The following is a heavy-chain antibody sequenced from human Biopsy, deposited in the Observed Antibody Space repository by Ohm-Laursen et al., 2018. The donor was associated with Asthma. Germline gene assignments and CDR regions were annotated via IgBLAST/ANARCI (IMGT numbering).Heavy chain of an antibody. J-gene: IGHJ4*02. D-gene: IGHD2-21*01. V-gene: IGHV3-9*01. CDR2: ISWNSGSI. CDR3: AKATLGDIGKDY. CDR1: GFTFDDYG. Sequence: SLRLSCTASGFTFDDYGMHWVRQAPGKGLEWVSGISWNSGSIGCADSVKGRFTISRDNAKNSLYLQMNSLRVEDTASYYCAKATLGDIGKDYWGQGNLVTVSS.